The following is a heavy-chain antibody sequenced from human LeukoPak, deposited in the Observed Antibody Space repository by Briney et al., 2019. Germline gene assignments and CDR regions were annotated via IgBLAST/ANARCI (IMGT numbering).Heavy chain of an antibody. CDR3: AKMDNSGSYEAWLDP. Sequence: GGSLRLSCAASGFTFSSYAMSWVRQAPGKGLEWVSAISGSGGSTYYADSVKGRFTISRDNSKNTLYLQMNSLRAEDTAVYYCAKMDNSGSYEAWLDPWGQGTLVTVSS. V-gene: IGHV3-23*01. D-gene: IGHD1-26*01. CDR1: GFTFSSYA. CDR2: ISGSGGST. J-gene: IGHJ5*02.